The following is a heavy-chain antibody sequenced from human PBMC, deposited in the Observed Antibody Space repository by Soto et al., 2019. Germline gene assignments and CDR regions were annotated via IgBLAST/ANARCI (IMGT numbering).Heavy chain of an antibody. CDR1: GFTFSSYA. CDR2: ISGSGGST. D-gene: IGHD6-13*01. Sequence: GGSLRLSCAASGFTFSSYAMSWVRQAPGKGLEWVSAISGSGGSTYYADAVKGRCTISRDNAKNTLYPQMNSLRAEDTAVYYCAKILHNSSWSKMGTFDSWGQATRFTVSS. J-gene: IGHJ4*02. V-gene: IGHV3-23*01. CDR3: AKILHNSSWSKMGTFDS.